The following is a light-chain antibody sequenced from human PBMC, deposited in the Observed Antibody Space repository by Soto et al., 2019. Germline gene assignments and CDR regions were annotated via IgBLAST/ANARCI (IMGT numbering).Light chain of an antibody. CDR3: QEYNSWPLT. CDR2: SSS. CDR1: QTVSNN. J-gene: IGKJ4*01. Sequence: EIVMTQYPATLSVSPGERATLSCRASQTVSNNLAWYQQKPGQAPRLLFYSSSTRATGVPARFSGSRSWTDFTLTISSLQSEDFAVYYCQEYNSWPLTFGGGTKVETK. V-gene: IGKV3-15*01.